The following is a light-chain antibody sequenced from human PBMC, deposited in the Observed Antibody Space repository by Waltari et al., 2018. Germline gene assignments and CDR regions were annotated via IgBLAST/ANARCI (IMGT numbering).Light chain of an antibody. CDR1: QSVLYSSNNKSY. V-gene: IGKV4-1*01. J-gene: IGKJ1*01. CDR3: QQYYTTPWT. CDR2: WAS. Sequence: DIVMTQSPDSLAVSLGEGATINCKSSQSVLYSSNNKSYLAWYQQKPGQSPKLRIYWASTRESGVPDRFSGSGSGTDFTLTISSLQAEDVAVYYCQQYYTTPWTFGQGTKVEIK.